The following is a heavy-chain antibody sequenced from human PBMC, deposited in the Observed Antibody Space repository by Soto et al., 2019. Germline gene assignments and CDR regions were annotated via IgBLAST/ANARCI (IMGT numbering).Heavy chain of an antibody. CDR3: ARAGCXGGSCXSXXXYYXYMXV. CDR1: GYTFTSYD. D-gene: IGHD2-15*01. Sequence: ASVKVSCKASGYTFTSYDINWVRQATGQGLEWMGWMNPNSGNTGYAQKFQGRVTMTRNTSISTAYMELSSLRSEDTAVYYCARAGCXGGSCXSXXXYYXYMXVWGKGTXVXXXS. CDR2: MNPNSGNT. J-gene: IGHJ6*03. V-gene: IGHV1-8*01.